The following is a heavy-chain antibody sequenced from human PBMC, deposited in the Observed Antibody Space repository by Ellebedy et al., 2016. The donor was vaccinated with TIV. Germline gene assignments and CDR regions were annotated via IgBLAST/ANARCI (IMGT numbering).Heavy chain of an antibody. J-gene: IGHJ4*02. D-gene: IGHD6-13*01. CDR2: ITGSGANT. CDR1: GFTFSSYA. CDR3: VKGGKLFSSSWYYFDY. V-gene: IGHV3-23*01. Sequence: GESLKISCAASGFTFSSYAIGSVRQAPGKGLEWVSAITGSGANTFYAESVRGRFTISRDNPKNTLYLKMNSLRVEDTVIYYCVKGGKLFSSSWYYFDYWGQGTLVTVSS.